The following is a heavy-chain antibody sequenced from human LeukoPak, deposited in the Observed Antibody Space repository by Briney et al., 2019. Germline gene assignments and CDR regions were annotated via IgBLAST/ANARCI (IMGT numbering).Heavy chain of an antibody. Sequence: PGGPLRLSCAASGFTFNTYAMHWVRQAPGEGLEYVSAITGNGDTTSYANSVKGRFTISRDNSRNTLYLQMNSLRAEDTAVYYCARDGYDSTLGNYWGQGTLVTVSS. CDR2: ITGNGDTT. J-gene: IGHJ4*02. CDR3: ARDGYDSTLGNY. CDR1: GFTFNTYA. D-gene: IGHD3-22*01. V-gene: IGHV3-64*01.